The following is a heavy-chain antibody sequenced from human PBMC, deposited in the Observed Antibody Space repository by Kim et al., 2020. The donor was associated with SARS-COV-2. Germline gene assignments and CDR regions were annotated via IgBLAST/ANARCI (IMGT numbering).Heavy chain of an antibody. J-gene: IGHJ5*02. D-gene: IGHD3-22*01. CDR3: ARVGDYYDSSGDGWFDP. V-gene: IGHV4-34*01. CDR1: GGSFSGYY. Sequence: SETLSLTCAVYGGSFSGYYWSWIRQPPGKGLEWIGEINHSGSTNYNPSLKSRVTISVDTSKNQFSLKLSSVTAADTAVYYCARVGDYYDSSGDGWFDPWG. CDR2: INHSGST.